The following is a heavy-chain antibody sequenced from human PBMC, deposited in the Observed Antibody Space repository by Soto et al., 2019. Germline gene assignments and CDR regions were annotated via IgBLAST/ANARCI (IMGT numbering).Heavy chain of an antibody. CDR1: GGTFSSYA. J-gene: IGHJ6*02. CDR2: IIPIFGTA. D-gene: IGHD3-22*01. CDR3: ARGVDSSGYSHYYYYGMDV. V-gene: IGHV1-69*06. Sequence: QVQLVQSGAEVKKPGSSVKVSCKASGGTFSSYAISWVRQAPGQGLEWMGGIIPIFGTANYAQKFQGRVTITAEKSTSTAYMELSSLRSEDTAVYYCARGVDSSGYSHYYYYGMDVWGQGTTVTVSS.